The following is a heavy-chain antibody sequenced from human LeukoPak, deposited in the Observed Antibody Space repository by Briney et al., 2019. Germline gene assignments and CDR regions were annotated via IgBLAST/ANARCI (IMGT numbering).Heavy chain of an antibody. Sequence: AETLSLTCTVSGGSISSYYWSWLRQPAGKGLEWIGHIYPSGSTKYNPSLKSRVTMSVDTSKNQFSQKLSSVTAADTAVYHCARSRNYYDSSGYYYYYYMDDWGKGTTVTVSS. V-gene: IGHV4-4*07. D-gene: IGHD3-22*01. CDR1: GGSISSYY. CDR3: ARSRNYYDSSGYYYYYYMDD. CDR2: IYPSGST. J-gene: IGHJ6*03.